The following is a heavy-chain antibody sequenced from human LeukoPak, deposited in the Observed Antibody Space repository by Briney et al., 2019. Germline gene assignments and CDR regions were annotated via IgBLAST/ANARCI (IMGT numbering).Heavy chain of an antibody. J-gene: IGHJ3*01. CDR1: GVSLRRSFYY. CDR2: IYYRGDT. D-gene: IGHD4-17*01. Sequence: NPSETLSLTCTVSGVSLRRSFYYWGWIRQPPGKGLEWIGNIYYRGDTYYNPSLESRLTISVDTSNNQFSLRLTSVTAADTAMYYCVSRPNLPADCGDYWRFDLWGQGTMITVSS. V-gene: IGHV4-39*01. CDR3: VSRPNLPADCGDYWRFDL.